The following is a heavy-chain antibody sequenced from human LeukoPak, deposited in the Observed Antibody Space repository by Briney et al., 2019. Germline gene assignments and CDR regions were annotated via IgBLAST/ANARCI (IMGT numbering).Heavy chain of an antibody. V-gene: IGHV3-23*01. CDR3: AKPYKSGWYQCFDY. Sequence: GGSLRLSCAASGFTFSSYAMSWVRQAPGKGLEWVSAISGSGDSVYYADSVKGRFTISRDNSQNTLYLQMNSLRAEDTAVYYCAKPYKSGWYQCFDYWGQGTRVTVSS. CDR2: ISGSGDSV. CDR1: GFTFSSYA. J-gene: IGHJ4*02. D-gene: IGHD6-19*01.